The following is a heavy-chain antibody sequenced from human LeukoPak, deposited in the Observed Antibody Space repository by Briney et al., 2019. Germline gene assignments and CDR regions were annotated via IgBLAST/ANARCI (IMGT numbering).Heavy chain of an antibody. Sequence: SETLSLTCTVSGGSISSSSYYWGWIRQPPGKGLEWIGSIYYSGSTYYNPSLKSRVTISVDTSKNQFSLKLSSVTAADTAVYYCARLGPSSGQQWLPENYYYYGMDVSGQGTTVTVSS. CDR2: IYYSGST. D-gene: IGHD6-19*01. CDR1: GGSISSSSYY. CDR3: ARLGPSSGQQWLPENYYYYGMDV. J-gene: IGHJ6*02. V-gene: IGHV4-39*01.